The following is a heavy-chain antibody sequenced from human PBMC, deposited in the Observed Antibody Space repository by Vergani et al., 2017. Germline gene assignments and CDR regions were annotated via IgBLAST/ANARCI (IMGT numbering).Heavy chain of an antibody. Sequence: EVQLLESGGGLVQPGGSLRLSCAASGFTFSSCAMSWVRQAPGRGLEWVSAISGSGGSTYYADSVKGRFTISRDNSKNTLYLQMNSLRAEDTAVYFCAKSPPHTXYYDTSGYYYYFDYWGQGTLVTVSS. V-gene: IGHV3-23*01. CDR3: AKSPPHTXYYDTSGYYYYFDY. J-gene: IGHJ4*02. D-gene: IGHD3-22*01. CDR1: GFTFSSCA. CDR2: ISGSGGST.